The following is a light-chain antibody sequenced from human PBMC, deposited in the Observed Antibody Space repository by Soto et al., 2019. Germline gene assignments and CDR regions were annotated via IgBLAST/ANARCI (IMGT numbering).Light chain of an antibody. CDR2: GVS. CDR1: NSDVGGYNY. Sequence: QSALTQPRSVSGSPGQSVTISCTGTNSDVGGYNYVSWYQQYPGKAPKLMISGVSERPSGVPDRFSGSKSGNTASLTISGLQAEDEADYYCAAWDDSLNGYVFGTGTKLTVL. CDR3: AAWDDSLNGYV. J-gene: IGLJ1*01. V-gene: IGLV2-11*01.